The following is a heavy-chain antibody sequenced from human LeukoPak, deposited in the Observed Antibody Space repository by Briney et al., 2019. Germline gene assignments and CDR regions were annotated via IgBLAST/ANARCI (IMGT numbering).Heavy chain of an antibody. V-gene: IGHV1-2*02. CDR2: VNPNSGDT. Sequence: ASVKVSCKASGYTFTGYYIHWVRQAPGQGLEWMGWVNPNSGDTKYAQKFQDSVTMTRDTSINTVYMEVNRLRPDDTAVYYCARGGEFDNWGQGTQVTVSS. D-gene: IGHD7-27*01. CDR3: ARGGEFDN. J-gene: IGHJ4*02. CDR1: GYTFTGYY.